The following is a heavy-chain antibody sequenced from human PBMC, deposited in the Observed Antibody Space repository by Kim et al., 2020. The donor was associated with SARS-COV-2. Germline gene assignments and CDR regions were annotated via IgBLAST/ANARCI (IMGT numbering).Heavy chain of an antibody. Sequence: ADSVKSRFTISRDNAKNTLYLQMNSLRAEDTAVYYCARRQFTSGWYYFDYWGQGTLFTVSS. V-gene: IGHV3-74*01. D-gene: IGHD6-19*01. J-gene: IGHJ4*02. CDR3: ARRQFTSGWYYFDY.